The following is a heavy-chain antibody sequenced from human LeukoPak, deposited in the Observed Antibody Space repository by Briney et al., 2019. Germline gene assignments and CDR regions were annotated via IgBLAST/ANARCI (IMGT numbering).Heavy chain of an antibody. CDR3: ARLGLDPTRIDY. J-gene: IGHJ4*02. CDR2: IYHSGST. D-gene: IGHD6-13*01. V-gene: IGHV4-30-2*01. Sequence: SETLSLTCAVSGGSISSGGYSWSWIRQPPGKGLEWIGYIYHSGSTYYNPSLKSRVTISVDTSKNQFSLKLSSVTAADTAVYYCARLGLDPTRIDYWGQGTLVTVSS. CDR1: GGSISSGGYS.